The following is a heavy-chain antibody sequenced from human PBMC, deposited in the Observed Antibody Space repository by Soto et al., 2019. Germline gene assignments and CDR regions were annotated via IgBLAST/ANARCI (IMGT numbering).Heavy chain of an antibody. CDR2: IYKSATT. D-gene: IGHD2-15*01. CDR3: ARGRYCLTGRCFPNWFDS. V-gene: IGHV4-30-4*01. J-gene: IGHJ5*01. CDR1: GDSISTVDYF. Sequence: SETLSLTCSVSGDSISTVDYFWAWIRQPPGQALEYIGYIYKSATTCYNPSFESRVAISLDTSKSQFSLNVTSVTAADAAVYFCARGRYCLTGRCFPNWFDSWGQGTLVTVSS.